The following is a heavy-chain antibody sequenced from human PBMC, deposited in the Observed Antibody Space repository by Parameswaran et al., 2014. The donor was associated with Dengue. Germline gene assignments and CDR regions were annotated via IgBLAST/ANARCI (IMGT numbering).Heavy chain of an antibody. CDR2: IYYSGST. V-gene: IGHV4-39*01. CDR3: ARHEVGELLGSFDY. D-gene: IGHD3-10*01. J-gene: IGHJ4*02. CDR1: GGSISSSSYY. Sequence: ASETLSLTCTVSGGSISSSSYYWGWIRQPPGKGLEWIGSIYYSGSTYYNPSLKSRVTISVDTSKNQFSLKLSSVTAADTAVYYCARHEVGELLGSFDYWGQGTLVTVSS.